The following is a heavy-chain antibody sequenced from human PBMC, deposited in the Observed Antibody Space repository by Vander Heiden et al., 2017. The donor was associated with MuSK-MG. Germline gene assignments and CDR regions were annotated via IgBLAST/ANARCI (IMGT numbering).Heavy chain of an antibody. Sequence: EVQLVESGGGLVKPGGSLRLSCAASGFHFSSYSMNWVRQAPGKGLEWVSSISRSSSDIYYADSVKGRFTIYRDNAKNSLYLQMNSLRAEDTAVYYCARDGGYCSGGSCYPNWFDPWGQGTLVTVSS. V-gene: IGHV3-21*03. CDR1: GFHFSSYS. CDR2: ISRSSSDI. J-gene: IGHJ5*02. CDR3: ARDGGYCSGGSCYPNWFDP. D-gene: IGHD2-15*01.